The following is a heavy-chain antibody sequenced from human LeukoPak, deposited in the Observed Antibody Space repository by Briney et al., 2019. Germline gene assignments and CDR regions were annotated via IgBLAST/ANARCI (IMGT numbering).Heavy chain of an antibody. Sequence: GASLKVSCKASGYTFTGYYMHWVRQSPGQRLEWMGRINPNSGGTNYAQKFQGRVTMTRDTSISTAYMELSRLRSDDTAVYYCARDITMVRGVIKHDYWGQGTLVTVSS. CDR3: ARDITMVRGVIKHDY. CDR2: INPNSGGT. CDR1: GYTFTGYY. D-gene: IGHD3-10*01. J-gene: IGHJ4*02. V-gene: IGHV1-2*06.